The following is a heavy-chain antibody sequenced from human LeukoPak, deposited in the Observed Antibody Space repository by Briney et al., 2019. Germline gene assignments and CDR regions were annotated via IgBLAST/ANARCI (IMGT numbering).Heavy chain of an antibody. Sequence: PGGSLRLSCAASGFTVSSNYMSWVRQAPGKGLEWVSVVYDDGSTYYADSVKGRFAISRDNSKNTLYLQMNSLRAEDTAVYYCARDIAAPGLFFDYWGQGTLVTVSS. CDR1: GFTVSSNY. CDR3: ARDIAAPGLFFDY. D-gene: IGHD6-13*01. CDR2: VYDDGST. V-gene: IGHV3-66*01. J-gene: IGHJ4*02.